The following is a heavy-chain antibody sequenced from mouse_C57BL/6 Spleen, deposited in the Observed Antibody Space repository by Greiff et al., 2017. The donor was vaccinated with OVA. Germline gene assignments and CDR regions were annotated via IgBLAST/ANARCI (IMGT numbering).Heavy chain of an antibody. J-gene: IGHJ2*01. CDR1: GYTFTSYW. Sequence: QVQLQQPGAELVRPGSSVKLSCKASGYTFTSYWMDWVKQRPGQGLEWIGNIYPSDGETHYNQKFKDKATLTVDKSSSTAYMQLSSLTSEDSAVYYCARAGTTVVDYWGQGTTLTVSS. V-gene: IGHV1-61*01. CDR2: IYPSDGET. D-gene: IGHD1-1*01. CDR3: ARAGTTVVDY.